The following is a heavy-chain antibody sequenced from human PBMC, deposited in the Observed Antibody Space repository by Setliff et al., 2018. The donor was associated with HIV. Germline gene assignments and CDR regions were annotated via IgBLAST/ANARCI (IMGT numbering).Heavy chain of an antibody. V-gene: IGHV1-2*02. CDR2: INPNSSDT. D-gene: IGHD2-21*02. J-gene: IGHJ5*02. Sequence: ASVKVSCKASGYTFTDYYIHWVRQAPGQGLEWMGWINPNSSDTNYAQKFQGRVTMTRDTSFSTAYTSIRTTYMELTNLKSDDTAVYYCARDHGGNSGYNWFDPWGQGTLVTVSS. CDR3: ARDHGGNSGYNWFDP. CDR1: GYTFTDYY.